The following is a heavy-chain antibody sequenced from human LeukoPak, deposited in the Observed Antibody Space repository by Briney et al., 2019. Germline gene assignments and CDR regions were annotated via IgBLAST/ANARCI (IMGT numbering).Heavy chain of an antibody. CDR1: GYTFTSYG. J-gene: IGHJ5*02. CDR2: ISAYNGNT. CDR3: ARSRGSSWDENWFDP. Sequence: ASVKVSCKASGYTFTSYGISWVRQAPGQGLEWMGRISAYNGNTNYAQKLQGRVTMTTDTSTSTAYMELRSLRSDDTAVYYCARSRGSSWDENWFDPWGQGTLVTVSS. V-gene: IGHV1-18*01. D-gene: IGHD6-13*01.